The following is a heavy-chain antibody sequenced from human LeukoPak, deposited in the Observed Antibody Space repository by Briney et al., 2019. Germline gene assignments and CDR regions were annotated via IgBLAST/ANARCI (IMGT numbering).Heavy chain of an antibody. J-gene: IGHJ6*03. CDR3: ARVGVPHFYYYMDV. V-gene: IGHV7-4-1*04. Sequence: ASVKVSCKASGYTFTSYAMNWVRQAPGQGLEWMGWINTNTGNPTYAQGFTARFVFSLDTSVSMAYLQITSLKAEDTAVYYCARVGVPHFYYYMDVWGKGTTVTVSS. CDR2: INTNTGNP. CDR1: GYTFTSYA.